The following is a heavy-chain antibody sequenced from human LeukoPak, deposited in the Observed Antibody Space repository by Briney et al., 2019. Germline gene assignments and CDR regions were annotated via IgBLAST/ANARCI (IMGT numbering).Heavy chain of an antibody. CDR2: VRSKAYGETT. J-gene: IGHJ4*02. CDR1: GFTFGDYG. CDR3: TRVVVTQRWSFDY. D-gene: IGHD5-18*01. V-gene: IGHV3-49*04. Sequence: PGGSLRLSCTASGFTFGDYGMSWVRQAPGKGLEWVGFVRSKAYGETTDYAASVKGRFIISRGDSKSIAYPQMNSLTTEDTAVYYCTRVVVTQRWSFDYWGQGTLVTVSS.